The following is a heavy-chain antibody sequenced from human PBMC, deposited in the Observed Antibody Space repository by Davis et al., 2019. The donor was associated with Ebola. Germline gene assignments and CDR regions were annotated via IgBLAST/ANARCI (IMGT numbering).Heavy chain of an antibody. J-gene: IGHJ3*02. D-gene: IGHD2-8*02. CDR3: ARARGGTEYDAFDI. CDR1: GYTFTGYY. V-gene: IGHV1-2*02. CDR2: INPNSGGT. Sequence: ASVKVSCKASGYTFTGYYMQWVRQAPGQGLEWMGWINPNSGGTNYAQKFQGRVTMTRDTSISTAYMELSSLRSDDTAVYYCARARGGTEYDAFDIWGQGTMVTVS.